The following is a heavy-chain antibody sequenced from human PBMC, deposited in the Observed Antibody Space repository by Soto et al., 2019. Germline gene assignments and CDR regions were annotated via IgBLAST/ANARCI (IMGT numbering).Heavy chain of an antibody. J-gene: IGHJ4*02. Sequence: SETLSLTCTVSGGSISSSDYYWSWIRQPPGKGLEWIGYIYYSGITYYNPSLKSRVTISVDTSKNQFSLKLSSVTAADTAVYYCAREVEVIMAQHFYNWGQGTLVTVS. V-gene: IGHV4-30-4*01. D-gene: IGHD3-10*01. CDR3: AREVEVIMAQHFYN. CDR2: IYYSGIT. CDR1: GGSISSSDYY.